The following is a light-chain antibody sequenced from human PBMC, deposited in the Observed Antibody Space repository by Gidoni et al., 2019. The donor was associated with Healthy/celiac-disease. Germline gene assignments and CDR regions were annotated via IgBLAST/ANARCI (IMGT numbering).Light chain of an antibody. J-gene: IGKJ4*01. CDR3: QQYDNLPPGLT. V-gene: IGKV1-33*01. CDR1: QDISNY. CDR2: DAS. Sequence: DIQMTQSPSSLSASVGDRVTITCQESQDISNYLKWYQQKPGKAPKLLIYDASNLETGVPSRFSGSGSGTDFTFTISSLQPEDIATYYCQQYDNLPPGLTFGGGTKVEIK.